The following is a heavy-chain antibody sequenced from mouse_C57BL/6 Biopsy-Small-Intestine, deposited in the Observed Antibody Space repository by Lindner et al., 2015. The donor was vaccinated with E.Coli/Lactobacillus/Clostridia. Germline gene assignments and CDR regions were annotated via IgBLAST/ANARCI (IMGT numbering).Heavy chain of an antibody. CDR2: INVKTGHT. J-gene: IGHJ4*01. V-gene: IGHV1S15*01. CDR3: VRDWGYILDY. D-gene: IGHD3-1*01. CDR1: GYTFTTYG. Sequence: SVKVSCKASGYTFTTYGISWVRQAPGRGLEWVGWINVKTGHTNYAQNLRGRVTVTTDTFTNTAYMELRNLRSDDMAMYYCVRDWGYILDYWGQGTVVSVSS.